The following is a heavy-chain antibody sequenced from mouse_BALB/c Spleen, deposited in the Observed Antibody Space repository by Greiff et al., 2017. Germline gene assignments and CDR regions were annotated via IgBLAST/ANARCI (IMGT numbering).Heavy chain of an antibody. CDR1: GYTFTSYW. V-gene: IGHV1S81*02. CDR2: INPSNGRT. Sequence: QVQLQQPGAELVKPGASVKLSCKASGYTFTSYWMHWVKQRPGQGLEWIGEINPSNGRTNYNEKFKSKATLTVDKSSSTAYMQLSSLTSEDAAVYYCAGKYGNPDAMDYWGQGTSVTVSS. D-gene: IGHD2-10*02. CDR3: AGKYGNPDAMDY. J-gene: IGHJ4*01.